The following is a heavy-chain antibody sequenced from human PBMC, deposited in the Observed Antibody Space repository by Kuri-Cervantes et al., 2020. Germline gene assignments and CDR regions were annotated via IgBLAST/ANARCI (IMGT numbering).Heavy chain of an antibody. D-gene: IGHD4-17*01. Sequence: GESLKISCKGSGYSFTTYWIGWVRQMPGKGLEWMGIIYPGDSDTTYSPSFQGQVTFSADNSISTAYLQWSSLKASDTAMYYCAAGLYGDYYFDYWGQGTLVTISS. V-gene: IGHV5-51*01. CDR1: GYSFTTYW. J-gene: IGHJ4*02. CDR3: AAGLYGDYYFDY. CDR2: IYPGDSDT.